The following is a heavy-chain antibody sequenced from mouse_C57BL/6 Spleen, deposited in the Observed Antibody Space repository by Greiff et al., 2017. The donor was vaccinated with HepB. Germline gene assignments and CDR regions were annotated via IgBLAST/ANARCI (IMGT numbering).Heavy chain of an antibody. CDR1: GYSITSGYY. D-gene: IGHD1-1*01. V-gene: IGHV3-6*01. J-gene: IGHJ1*03. Sequence: EVQLVESGPGLVKPSQSLSLTCSVTGYSITSGYYWNWIRQFPGNKLEWMGYISYDGSNNYNPSLKNRISITRDTSKNQFFLKLNSVTTEDTATYYCAREKGFITTVEGYFDVWGTGTTVTVSS. CDR2: ISYDGSN. CDR3: AREKGFITTVEGYFDV.